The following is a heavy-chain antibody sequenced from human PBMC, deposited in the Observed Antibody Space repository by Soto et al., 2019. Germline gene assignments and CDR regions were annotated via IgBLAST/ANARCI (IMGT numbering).Heavy chain of an antibody. D-gene: IGHD3-3*01. CDR3: ATNWEDTYYDQARSWYYGMDV. J-gene: IGHJ6*02. Sequence: QVQLVQSGAEVKKPGSSVKVSCKASGGTFSSYAISWVRQAPGQGLEWMGGIIPIFGTANYAQKFQGRVTITADESTSTAYMELSSLRSEDTAVYYCATNWEDTYYDQARSWYYGMDVWGQGTTVTVSS. V-gene: IGHV1-69*01. CDR2: IIPIFGTA. CDR1: GGTFSSYA.